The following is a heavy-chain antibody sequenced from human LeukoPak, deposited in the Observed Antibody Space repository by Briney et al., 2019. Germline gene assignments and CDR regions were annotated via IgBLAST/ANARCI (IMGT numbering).Heavy chain of an antibody. CDR1: GYTFTSYD. CDR2: MNPNSGNT. J-gene: IGHJ4*02. CDR3: ARIAAAGNRRLNY. D-gene: IGHD6-13*01. Sequence: ASVKVSCKASGYTFTSYDIHWVRQATGQGLEGMGWMNPNSGNTGYAQKFQGRITMSRNTSISTAYMELSSLTSEDTAVYYCARIAAAGNRRLNYWGQGTLVTVSS. V-gene: IGHV1-8*01.